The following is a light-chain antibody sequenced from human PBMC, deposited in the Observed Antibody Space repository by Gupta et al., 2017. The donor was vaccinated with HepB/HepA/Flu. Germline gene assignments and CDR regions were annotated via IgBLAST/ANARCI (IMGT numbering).Light chain of an antibody. V-gene: IGLV1-51*01. CDR3: STWAGTQGACV. CDR2: YNV. Sequence: QPVLTQPPSVFDPPGQKVAISCSGTSSNIGNYYVSWYQHLPGTAPKLLIYYNVSQPSVVPDRFSGAKSCTSSTLAIACRLTGDEAEYYCSTWAGTQGACVFGGGTTLTIL. CDR1: SSNIGNYY. J-gene: IGLJ2*01.